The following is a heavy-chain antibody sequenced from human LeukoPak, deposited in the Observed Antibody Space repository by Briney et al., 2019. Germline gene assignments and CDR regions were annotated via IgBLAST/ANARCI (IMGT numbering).Heavy chain of an antibody. CDR1: GFTFSTYP. D-gene: IGHD4-17*01. V-gene: IGHV3-21*01. CDR2: ISNGGSYI. J-gene: IGHJ4*02. Sequence: PGGSLRLSCVASGFTFSTYPMNWVRQAPGKGLEWVSSISNGGSYIYYADSVKGRFTISRHNAENSLYLQLSSLRVEDTAVYYRARDRDFDDSRVFDYWGQGTLVTVSS. CDR3: ARDRDFDDSRVFDY.